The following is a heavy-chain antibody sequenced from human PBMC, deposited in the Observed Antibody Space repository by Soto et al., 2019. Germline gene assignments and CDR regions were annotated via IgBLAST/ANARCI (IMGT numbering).Heavy chain of an antibody. Sequence: PSETLSLTCTVSGDSINNYYWSWMRLPAGKGLEWIGRIYSNGNTYYNPSLKSRVTISVDTSKNQFSLKLSSVTAADTAVYYCARAIGKYSSPEYGMDVWGQGTTVTVSS. V-gene: IGHV4-4*07. J-gene: IGHJ6*02. D-gene: IGHD6-6*01. CDR3: ARAIGKYSSPEYGMDV. CDR1: GDSINNYY. CDR2: IYSNGNT.